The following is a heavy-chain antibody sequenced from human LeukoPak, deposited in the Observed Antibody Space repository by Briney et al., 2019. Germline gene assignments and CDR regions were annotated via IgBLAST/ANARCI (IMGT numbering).Heavy chain of an antibody. J-gene: IGHJ4*02. D-gene: IGHD1-1*01. V-gene: IGHV4-61*01. CDR2: ISYSGNT. CDR1: GVSVRSDSNY. Sequence: SETLSLTCTVSGVSVRSDSNYWSWIRQPPGKGLEWIGYISYSGNTDYNSSLKSRVTMSLGTSKNELSLKLDSVTAADTAVYYCARGYRNNWRFDYWGQGTLVTVSS. CDR3: ARGYRNNWRFDY.